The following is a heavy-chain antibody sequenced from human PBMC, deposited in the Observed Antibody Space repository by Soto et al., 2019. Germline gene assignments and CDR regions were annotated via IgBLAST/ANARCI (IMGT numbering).Heavy chain of an antibody. Sequence: QVQLVQSGAEVKKPGSSVKVSCKASGGTFSSYAISWVRQAPRQGLEWMGGIIPIFGTANYAQKFQGRVTITADESTSRGYMELSSLRSENRAVYYCATAYYYDSSGYTRDWGQGTLVTVSS. CDR2: IIPIFGTA. J-gene: IGHJ4*02. V-gene: IGHV1-69*01. CDR1: GGTFSSYA. D-gene: IGHD3-22*01. CDR3: ATAYYYDSSGYTRD.